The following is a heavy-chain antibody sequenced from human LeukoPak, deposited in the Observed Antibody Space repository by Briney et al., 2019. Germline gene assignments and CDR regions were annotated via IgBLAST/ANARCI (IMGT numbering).Heavy chain of an antibody. D-gene: IGHD4-17*01. CDR2: INPSGGST. CDR1: GYTFTSYY. V-gene: IGHV1-46*01. Sequence: ASVKVSFKASGYTFTSYYMHWVRQAPGQGLEWMGIINPSGGSTSYAQKFQGRVTMTRDTSTSTVYMELSSLRSEDTAVYYCARGLIMTTVTTGFDYWGQGTLVTVSS. J-gene: IGHJ4*02. CDR3: ARGLIMTTVTTGFDY.